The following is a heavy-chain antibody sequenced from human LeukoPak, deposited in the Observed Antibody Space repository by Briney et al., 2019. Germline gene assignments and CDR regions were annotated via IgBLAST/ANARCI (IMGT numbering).Heavy chain of an antibody. V-gene: IGHV3-11*04. J-gene: IGHJ4*02. Sequence: KSGGSLRLSCAASGFTFSDYYMSWIRQAPGKGLEWVSYISSSGSTIYYADSVKGRFTISRDNAKNSLYLQMNGLRAEDTAVYFCARDPGAYSSYFDYWGQGALVTVSS. CDR1: GFTFSDYY. CDR2: ISSSGSTI. CDR3: ARDPGAYSSYFDY. D-gene: IGHD6-13*01.